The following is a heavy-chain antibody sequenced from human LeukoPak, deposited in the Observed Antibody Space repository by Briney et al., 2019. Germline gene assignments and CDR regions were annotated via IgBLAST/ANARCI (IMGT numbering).Heavy chain of an antibody. CDR1: GFTFSSYA. D-gene: IGHD1-26*01. V-gene: IGHV3-23*01. CDR2: ISGSGGST. Sequence: GGSLRLSCAASGFTFSSYAMSWVRQAPGKGLEWVSAISGSGGSTYYADSVKGRFTISRDNSKNTLYLQMNSLRAEDTAVYYCAKIVGATSLYYYYMDVWGKGTTVTVSS. CDR3: AKIVGATSLYYYYMDV. J-gene: IGHJ6*03.